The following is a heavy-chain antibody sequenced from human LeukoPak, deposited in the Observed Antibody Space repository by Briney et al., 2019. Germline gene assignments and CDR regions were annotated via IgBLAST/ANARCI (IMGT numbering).Heavy chain of an antibody. D-gene: IGHD6-13*01. CDR2: IYYSGST. J-gene: IGHJ5*02. Sequence: SETLSLTCTVSGGSISSYYWSWIRQPPGKGLEWIGYIYYSGSTNYNPSLKSRVTISVDTSKNQFSLKLSSVTAADTAVYYCARDIGYSSSWTQFNWFDPWGQGTLVTVSS. CDR1: GGSISSYY. V-gene: IGHV4-59*12. CDR3: ARDIGYSSSWTQFNWFDP.